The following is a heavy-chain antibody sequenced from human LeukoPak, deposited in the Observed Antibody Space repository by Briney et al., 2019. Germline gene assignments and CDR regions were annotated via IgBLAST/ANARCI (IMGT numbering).Heavy chain of an antibody. J-gene: IGHJ6*04. CDR3: AELGITMIGGV. D-gene: IGHD3-10*02. CDR1: GFNFSAYD. Sequence: GGSLRLSCAASGFNFSAYDMHWVRQATGKGLEWVSTIGTAADSYSEDSVKGRFTISRENAKNSLFLQMNSLRAEDTAVYYCAELGITMIGGVWGKGTTVTISS. V-gene: IGHV3-13*01. CDR2: IGTAADS.